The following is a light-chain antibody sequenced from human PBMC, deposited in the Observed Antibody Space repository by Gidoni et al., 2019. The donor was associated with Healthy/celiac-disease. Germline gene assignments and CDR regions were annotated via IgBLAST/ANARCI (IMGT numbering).Light chain of an antibody. CDR3: QQYNSYSRT. Sequence: DIQMTQSPSTLSASVGDSVTITCRASQSISSWLAWYQQKPGKAPKLLIYKASSLESGVPSSFSGSGSGTEFTLTISSLQPDDFATYYCQQYNSYSRTFGQGTKVEIK. J-gene: IGKJ1*01. V-gene: IGKV1-5*03. CDR2: KAS. CDR1: QSISSW.